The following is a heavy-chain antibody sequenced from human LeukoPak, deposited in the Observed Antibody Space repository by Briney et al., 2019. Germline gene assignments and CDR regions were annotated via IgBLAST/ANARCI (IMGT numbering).Heavy chain of an antibody. CDR2: ISYDGSNK. D-gene: IGHD3-10*01. V-gene: IGHV3-30*18. J-gene: IGHJ6*02. CDR1: GFTFSSYG. CDR3: AKDLFMVRGVIIPYGMDV. Sequence: PGRSLRLSCAASGFTFSSYGMLWVRQAPGKGLEWVAVISYDGSNKYYADSVKGRFTISRDNSKNTLYLQMNSLRAEDTAVYYCAKDLFMVRGVIIPYGMDVWGQGTTVTVSS.